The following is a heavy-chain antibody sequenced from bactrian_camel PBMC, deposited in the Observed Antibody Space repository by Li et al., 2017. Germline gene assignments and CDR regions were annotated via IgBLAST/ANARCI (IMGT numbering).Heavy chain of an antibody. CDR1: QYTVDSYC. J-gene: IGHJ4*01. Sequence: VQLVESGGGSVQAGGSLRLSCAAPQYTVDSYCMAWFRQSPGKEREGVARIDSDGSTAYGDSVMGRFTISKDNAKNTLYLQMNSLKPEDTAMYYCAAGEMGCIENVYRGQGTQVTVS. CDR3: AAGEMGCIENVY. V-gene: IGHV3S55*01. CDR2: IDSDGST. D-gene: IGHD1*01.